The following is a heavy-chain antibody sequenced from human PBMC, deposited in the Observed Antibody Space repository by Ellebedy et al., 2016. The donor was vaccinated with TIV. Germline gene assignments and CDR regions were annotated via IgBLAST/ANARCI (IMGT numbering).Heavy chain of an antibody. CDR2: ISSADST. Sequence: PGGSLRLSCAASGFTFSSYAMTWVRQAPGKGPEWVSSISSADSTYFADSVKGRFTISRDNSKNTVYLQMNSLRAEDTAGYYCARVRVAARSGYFNLWGRGTLVTVSS. V-gene: IGHV3-23*01. CDR3: ARVRVAARSGYFNL. J-gene: IGHJ2*01. CDR1: GFTFSSYA. D-gene: IGHD6-6*01.